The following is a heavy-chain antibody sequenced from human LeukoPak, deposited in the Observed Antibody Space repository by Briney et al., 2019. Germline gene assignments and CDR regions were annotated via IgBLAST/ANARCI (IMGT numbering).Heavy chain of an antibody. Sequence: ASVKVSCKASGYTFTSYYMHWVRQAPGQGLEWMGIINPSGGSTSYAQKFQGRVTMTRNTSISTAYMELSSLRSEDTAVYYCARAGYGGNSADYWGQGTLVTVSS. D-gene: IGHD4-23*01. CDR1: GYTFTSYY. CDR3: ARAGYGGNSADY. V-gene: IGHV1-46*01. J-gene: IGHJ4*02. CDR2: INPSGGST.